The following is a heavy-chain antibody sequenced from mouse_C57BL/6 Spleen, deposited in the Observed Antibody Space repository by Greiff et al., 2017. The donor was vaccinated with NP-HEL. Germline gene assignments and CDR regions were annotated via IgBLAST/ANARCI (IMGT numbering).Heavy chain of an antibody. D-gene: IGHD2-3*01. J-gene: IGHJ1*03. V-gene: IGHV1-26*01. Sequence: VQLQQSGPELVKPGASVKISCKASGYTFTDYYMNWVKQSHGKSLEWIGDINPNNGGTSYNQKFKGKATLTVDKSSSTAYKELRSLTSEDSAVYYCARSSYDGYYGYFDVWGTGTTVTVSS. CDR2: INPNNGGT. CDR1: GYTFTDYY. CDR3: ARSSYDGYYGYFDV.